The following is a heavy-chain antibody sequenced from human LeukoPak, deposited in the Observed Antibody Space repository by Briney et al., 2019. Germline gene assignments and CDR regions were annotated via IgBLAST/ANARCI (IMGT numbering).Heavy chain of an antibody. D-gene: IGHD6-13*01. Sequence: PSETLSLTCTVSSGSVNCGRYFWNWIRQPPGKGLEWIGYIYYSGSTNYNPSLKSRVTISVDTAKNQVSLKLSSVTAADTAVYYCARRAGYSGSWYEYWGQGTLVTVSA. V-gene: IGHV4-61*01. CDR3: ARRAGYSGSWYEY. J-gene: IGHJ4*02. CDR1: SGSVNCGRYF. CDR2: IYYSGST.